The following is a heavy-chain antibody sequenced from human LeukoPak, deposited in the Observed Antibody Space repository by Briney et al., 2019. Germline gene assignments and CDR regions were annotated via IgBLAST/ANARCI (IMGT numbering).Heavy chain of an antibody. CDR3: ARDPTTGEDPFDV. Sequence: PGGSLRLSCAASGFTFSSYAMSWVRQAPGKGLEWVSSISSSSSYIYYADSVKGRFTISRDNAKNSLYLQMNSLRAEDTAVYYCARDPTTGEDPFDVWGQGTMVTVSS. J-gene: IGHJ3*01. CDR1: GFTFSSYA. V-gene: IGHV3-21*01. CDR2: ISSSSSYI. D-gene: IGHD1-1*01.